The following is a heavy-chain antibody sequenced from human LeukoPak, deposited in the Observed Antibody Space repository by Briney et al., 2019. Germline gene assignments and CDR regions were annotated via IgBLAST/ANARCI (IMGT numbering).Heavy chain of an antibody. V-gene: IGHV1-69*06. CDR3: ARRGYGDFAYAFDI. CDR2: IIPIFGTA. CDR1: GGTFSSYA. D-gene: IGHD4-17*01. Sequence: SVKVSCKASGGTFSSYAISWVRQAPGQGLEWMGGIIPIFGTANYAQKFQGRVTITADKSTSTAYMELSSLRSEDTAVYYCARRGYGDFAYAFDIWGQGTMVTVSS. J-gene: IGHJ3*02.